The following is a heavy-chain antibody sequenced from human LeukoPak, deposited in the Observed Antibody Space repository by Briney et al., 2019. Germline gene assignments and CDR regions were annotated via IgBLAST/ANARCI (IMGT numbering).Heavy chain of an antibody. CDR1: GFTFSSYS. J-gene: IGHJ4*02. Sequence: GGSLRLSCAPSGFTFSSYSMNWVRQAPGKGLEWVSSISSSSSYIYYADSVKGRFTISRDNAKNSLYLQMNSLRAEDTAVYYCARNARTSSTSPRTGFDYWGQGTLVTVSS. D-gene: IGHD2-2*01. CDR3: ARNARTSSTSPRTGFDY. CDR2: ISSSSSYI. V-gene: IGHV3-21*01.